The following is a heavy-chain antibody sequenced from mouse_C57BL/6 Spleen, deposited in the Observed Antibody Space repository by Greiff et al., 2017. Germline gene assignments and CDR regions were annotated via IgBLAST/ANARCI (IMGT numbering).Heavy chain of an antibody. J-gene: IGHJ2*01. CDR3: TTGYSNYVIDD. D-gene: IGHD2-5*01. CDR2: IDPENGDT. V-gene: IGHV14-4*01. Sequence: DVKLQESGAELVRPGASVKLSCTASGFNIKDDYMHWVKQRPEQGLEWIGWIDPENGDTEYASKFQGKATITADTSSNTAYLQLSSLTSEDTAVYYCTTGYSNYVIDDWGQGTTLTVSS. CDR1: GFNIKDDY.